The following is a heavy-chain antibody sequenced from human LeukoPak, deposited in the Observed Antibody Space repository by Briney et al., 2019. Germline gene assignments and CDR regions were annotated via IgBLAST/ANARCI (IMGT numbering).Heavy chain of an antibody. CDR2: INPNIGDT. V-gene: IGHV1-2*02. D-gene: IGHD6-13*01. J-gene: IGHJ4*02. Sequence: ASVKVSCKASGYTITSYYMHWVRQAPGQGLEWMGWINPNIGDTNYAQKFQGRVTMTRDTSISTAYMELSRLRFDDTAVYYCARINSSRWYDFWGQGTLVTVSS. CDR1: GYTITSYY. CDR3: ARINSSRWYDF.